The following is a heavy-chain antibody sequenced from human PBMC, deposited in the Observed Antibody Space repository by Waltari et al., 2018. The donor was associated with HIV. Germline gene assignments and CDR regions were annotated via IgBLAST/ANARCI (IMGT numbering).Heavy chain of an antibody. J-gene: IGHJ4*02. CDR1: GYTVTSYH. CDR2: VTPFTGKA. D-gene: IGHD6-6*01. CDR3: ARGSNAIRGAISSGLWAY. Sequence: VQFVQSGPEVRKPGASVEISCKASGYTVTSYHVHWLRQAPGPRPAWLGWVTPFTGKAQIAHNLRDRVNMSSDQSTTTTYIPLSGLQSEDTAVYYCARGSNAIRGAISSGLWAYWGQGTPVTVS. V-gene: IGHV1-3*01.